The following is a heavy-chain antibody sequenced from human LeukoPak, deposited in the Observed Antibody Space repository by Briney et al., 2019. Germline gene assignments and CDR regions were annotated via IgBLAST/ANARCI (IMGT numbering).Heavy chain of an antibody. J-gene: IGHJ4*02. CDR2: ISGSGGST. CDR3: AKYSGSYYVHYYFDY. V-gene: IGHV3-23*01. CDR1: GFTFNNYA. Sequence: GGSLRLSCAASGFTFNNYAMSWVRQAPGKGLEWVSGISGSGGSTYYADSVKGRFTISRDKSKNTLYLHMSSLRAEDTAVCYCAKYSGSYYVHYYFDYWGQGTLVTVSS. D-gene: IGHD1-26*01.